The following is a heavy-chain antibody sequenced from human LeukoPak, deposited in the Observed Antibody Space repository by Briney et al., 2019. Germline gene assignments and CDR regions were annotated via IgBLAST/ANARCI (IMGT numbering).Heavy chain of an antibody. CDR1: GFTFSHYS. J-gene: IGHJ6*03. D-gene: IGHD4-11*01. CDR3: ARVMMGATVTTFHYYCMDV. Sequence: GGSLRLSCAASGFTFSHYSIDWVRQAPGKGRERVASITSSGSHIYYADSVKGRFNISRDNAKNSLYLQMNSLRAEDTAIYYCARVMMGATVTTFHYYCMDVWGVGTTVTISS. CDR2: ITSSGSHI. V-gene: IGHV3-21*01.